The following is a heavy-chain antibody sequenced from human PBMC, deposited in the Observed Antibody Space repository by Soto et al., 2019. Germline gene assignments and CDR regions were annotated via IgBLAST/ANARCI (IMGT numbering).Heavy chain of an antibody. V-gene: IGHV3-7*05. Sequence: EVQLVESGGDLVQPGGSLRLSCAASGFSFSSYWMSWVRQAPGKGLEWVANINRDGSERYHIDSVQGRFTISRDNAKNSLYLQMNSLRAEDTAEYYCAIDYLLRGMDNWFDPWGQGTLVTVSS. CDR1: GFSFSSYW. CDR2: INRDGSER. D-gene: IGHD3-10*01. J-gene: IGHJ5*02. CDR3: AIDYLLRGMDNWFDP.